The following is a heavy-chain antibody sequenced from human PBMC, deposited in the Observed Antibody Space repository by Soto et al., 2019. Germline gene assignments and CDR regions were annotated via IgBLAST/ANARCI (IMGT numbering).Heavy chain of an antibody. CDR2: INPNSGGT. CDR1: GYTFTGYY. V-gene: IGHV1-2*04. D-gene: IGHD4-4*01. CDR3: ARELQDSAAAFDY. J-gene: IGHJ4*02. Sequence: QVPLVQSGAEVKKPGASVKVSCKASGYTFTGYYMHWVRQAPGQGLEWMGWINPNSGGTNYAQKFQGWVTMTRDTSISTAYMELSRLRSDDTAVYYCARELQDSAAAFDYWGQGTLVTVSS.